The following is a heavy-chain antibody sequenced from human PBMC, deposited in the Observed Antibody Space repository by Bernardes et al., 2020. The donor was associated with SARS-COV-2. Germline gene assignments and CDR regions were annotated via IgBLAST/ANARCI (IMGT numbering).Heavy chain of an antibody. CDR2: INRGGTVI. CDR1: GFTFRNYC. J-gene: IGHJ4*02. D-gene: IGHD2-2*02. CDR3: ARDLLYTTYSSPGDDFDY. V-gene: IGHV3-74*03. Sequence: GGSLRVSCAASGFTFRNYCMHWVRQVPGKGLEWVSRINRGGTVITYADSVRGRFTISRDDAKSTLYLQMNSLRAEDTAVYYCARDLLYTTYSSPGDDFDYWGQGTLVTVSS.